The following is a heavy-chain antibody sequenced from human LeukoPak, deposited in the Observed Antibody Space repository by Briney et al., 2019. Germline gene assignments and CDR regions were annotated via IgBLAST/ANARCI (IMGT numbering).Heavy chain of an antibody. CDR3: ARLRSSSFDP. CDR2: IYYSGST. D-gene: IGHD6-13*01. CDR1: GGSISSSSYY. Sequence: SETLSLTCTVSGGSISSSSYYWGWIRQPPGKGLEWIGSIYYSGSTYYNPSLKSRVTISVDTSKNQFSLKLSSVTAADTAVYYCARLRSSSFDPWGQGTLVIVSS. J-gene: IGHJ5*02. V-gene: IGHV4-39*01.